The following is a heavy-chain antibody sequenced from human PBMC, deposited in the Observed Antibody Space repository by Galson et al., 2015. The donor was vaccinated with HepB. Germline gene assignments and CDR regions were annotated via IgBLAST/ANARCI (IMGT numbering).Heavy chain of an antibody. V-gene: IGHV5-10-1*01. D-gene: IGHD2-2*01. CDR2: IDPSDSYT. Sequence: QSGAEVKKPGESLRISCKGSGYSFTSYWISWVRQMPGKGLEWMGRIDPSDSYTNYSPSFQGHVTISADKSISTAYLQWSSLKAPDTAMYYCARHIVVVPAAMPWFDPWGQGTLVTVSS. CDR3: ARHIVVVPAAMPWFDP. J-gene: IGHJ5*02. CDR1: GYSFTSYW.